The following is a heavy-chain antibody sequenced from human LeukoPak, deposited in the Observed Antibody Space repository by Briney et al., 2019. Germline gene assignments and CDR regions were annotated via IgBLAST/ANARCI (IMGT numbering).Heavy chain of an antibody. CDR1: GYTLTDYY. J-gene: IGHJ5*02. Sequence: ASVKVSCKASGYTLTDYYIHWVRQAPGQGLEWMGWINPNSGGTDYAQKFQGRVTMTRDTSISTAYMELSRLRSDDTAVYYCARDRTKIAAAGGDWFDPWGQGTLVTVSS. D-gene: IGHD6-13*01. V-gene: IGHV1-2*02. CDR3: ARDRTKIAAAGGDWFDP. CDR2: INPNSGGT.